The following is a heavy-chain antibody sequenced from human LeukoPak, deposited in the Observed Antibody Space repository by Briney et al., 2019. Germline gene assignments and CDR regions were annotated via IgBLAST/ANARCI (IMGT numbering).Heavy chain of an antibody. D-gene: IGHD1-26*01. J-gene: IGHJ5*02. CDR2: IIPIFGTA. CDR3: ARDRDGSSYNWFDP. V-gene: IGHV1-69*05. Sequence: ASVKVSCKASGGTFSSYAISWVRQAPGQGLEWMGGIIPIFGTANYAQKLQGRVTITTDESTSTAYMELSSLRSEDTAVYYCARDRDGSSYNWFDPWGQGTLVTVSS. CDR1: GGTFSSYA.